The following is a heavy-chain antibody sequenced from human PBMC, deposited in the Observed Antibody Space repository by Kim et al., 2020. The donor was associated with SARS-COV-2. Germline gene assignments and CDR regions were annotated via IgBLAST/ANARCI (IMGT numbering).Heavy chain of an antibody. CDR3: ARGPYSSSWGLDY. J-gene: IGHJ4*02. V-gene: IGHV4-59*01. CDR1: GGSISSYY. D-gene: IGHD6-13*01. Sequence: SETLSLTCTVSGGSISSYYWSWIRQPPGKGLEWIGYIYYSGSTNYNPSLKSRVTISVDTSKNQFSLKLSSVTAADTAVYYCARGPYSSSWGLDYWGQGTL. CDR2: IYYSGST.